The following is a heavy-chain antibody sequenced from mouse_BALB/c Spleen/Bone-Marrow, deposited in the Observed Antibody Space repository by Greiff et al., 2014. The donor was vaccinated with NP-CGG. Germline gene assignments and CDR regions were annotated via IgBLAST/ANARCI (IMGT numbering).Heavy chain of an antibody. CDR3: TRGAYYDYSYYAMDY. D-gene: IGHD2-4*01. CDR2: IYPGNSDT. CDR1: GYSFTSYW. Sequence: LHLHQSFTFLSRPVASVKMSCKASGYSFTSYWMHWVKQIPGQGLEWIFSIYPGNSDTSYNQKFKGKAKLTAVTSASTAYMELSSLTNEDSAVYYCTRGAYYDYSYYAMDYWGQGTSVTVSS. J-gene: IGHJ4*01. V-gene: IGHV1-5*01.